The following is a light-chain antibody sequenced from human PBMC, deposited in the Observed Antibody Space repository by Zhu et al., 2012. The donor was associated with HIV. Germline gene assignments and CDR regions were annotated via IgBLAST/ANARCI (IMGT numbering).Light chain of an antibody. CDR2: GAS. CDR3: QQYNILPRT. V-gene: IGKV3-20*01. CDR1: QSVSSNY. J-gene: IGKJ1*01. Sequence: EIVLTQSPGTLSLSPGERATLSCRASQSVSSNYLAWYQQKPGQAPRLLIYGASSRATGIPDRFSGSGFGTDFTLTISRLEPEDFAVYYCQQYNILPRTFGQGTKV.